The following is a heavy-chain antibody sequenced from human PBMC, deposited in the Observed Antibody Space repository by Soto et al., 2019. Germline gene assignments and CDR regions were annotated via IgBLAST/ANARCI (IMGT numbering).Heavy chain of an antibody. V-gene: IGHV3-15*07. D-gene: IGHD6-6*01. J-gene: IGHJ6*02. Sequence: EVQLVESGGGLVKPGGSLRLSCAASGFTFSNAWMNWVRQAPGKGLEWVGRIKSKTDGGKTDYAAPVKGRFTISKDDSKNTLYLQMNSLKTEDTAVYYCTTLTPSIAARFVYYYGIDVWGQGTTVTVSS. CDR2: IKSKTDGGKT. CDR3: TTLTPSIAARFVYYYGIDV. CDR1: GFTFSNAW.